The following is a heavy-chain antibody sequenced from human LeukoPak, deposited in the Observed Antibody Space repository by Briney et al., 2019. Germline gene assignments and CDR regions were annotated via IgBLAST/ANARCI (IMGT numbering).Heavy chain of an antibody. CDR1: GGSFSGYY. D-gene: IGHD2/OR15-2a*01. J-gene: IGHJ4*02. Sequence: PSETLSLTCAVYGGSFSGYYWTWIRQPPGKRLEWIGEINHRGSTNYNPSLKSRVSMSIDTSKNQFSLRLSSVTAADTAMYYCARSFGDSTAWNFDYWGQGTLVTVSS. V-gene: IGHV4-34*01. CDR3: ARSFGDSTAWNFDY. CDR2: INHRGST.